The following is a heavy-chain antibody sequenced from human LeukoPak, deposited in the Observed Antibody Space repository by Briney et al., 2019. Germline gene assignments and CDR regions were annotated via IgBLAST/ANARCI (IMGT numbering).Heavy chain of an antibody. Sequence: SETLSLTCTVSGGSISSGDYYWSWIRQPPGKGLEWIGYIYYSGSTYYNPSLKSRVTISVDTSKNQFSLKLSSVTAADTVVYYCARATSNSYNWFDPWGQGTLVTVSS. D-gene: IGHD6-6*01. CDR2: IYYSGST. CDR3: ARATSNSYNWFDP. V-gene: IGHV4-30-4*08. CDR1: GGSISSGDYY. J-gene: IGHJ5*02.